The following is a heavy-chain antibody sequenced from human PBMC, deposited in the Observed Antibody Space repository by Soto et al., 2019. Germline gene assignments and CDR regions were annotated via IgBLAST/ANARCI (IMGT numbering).Heavy chain of an antibody. J-gene: IGHJ4*02. CDR1: GGSFSGYY. CDR3: ARDGYIRSPKPLDY. CDR2: INHSGST. D-gene: IGHD5-12*01. Sequence: PSETLSLTCAVCGGSFSGYYWSWIRQPPGKGLEWIGEINHSGSTNYNPSLKSRVTISVDTSKNQFSLKLSSVTAADTAVYYCARDGYIRSPKPLDYWGQGTLVTVSS. V-gene: IGHV4-34*01.